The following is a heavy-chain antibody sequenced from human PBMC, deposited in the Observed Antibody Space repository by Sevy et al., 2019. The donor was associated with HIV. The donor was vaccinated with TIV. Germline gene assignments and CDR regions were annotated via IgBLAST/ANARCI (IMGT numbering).Heavy chain of an antibody. Sequence: GGSLRLSCAASGFTFSSYAMSWVRQAPGKGLEWVSAISCSGGSTYYADSVKGRFTISRDNSKNTLYLQMNSLRAEDTAVYYCAKDPGFEYSSSPIFQHWGQGTLVTVSS. CDR1: GFTFSSYA. CDR2: ISCSGGST. D-gene: IGHD6-6*01. J-gene: IGHJ1*01. V-gene: IGHV3-23*01. CDR3: AKDPGFEYSSSPIFQH.